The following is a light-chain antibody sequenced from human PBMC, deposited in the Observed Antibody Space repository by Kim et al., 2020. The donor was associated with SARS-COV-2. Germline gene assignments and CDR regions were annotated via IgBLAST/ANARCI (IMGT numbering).Light chain of an antibody. J-gene: IGLJ3*02. Sequence: GQTGRITCQGDSLRSYYASWYQQKPGQAPVLVIYGKNNRPSGIPDRFSGSSSGNTASLTITGAQAEDEADYYCNSRDSSGNHLRVFGGGTKLTVL. V-gene: IGLV3-19*01. CDR1: SLRSYY. CDR3: NSRDSSGNHLRV. CDR2: GKN.